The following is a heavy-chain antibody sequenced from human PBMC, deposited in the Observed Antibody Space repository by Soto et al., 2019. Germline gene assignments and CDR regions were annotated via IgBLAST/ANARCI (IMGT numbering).Heavy chain of an antibody. CDR3: TRADPYPSNDL. CDR2: VTGPGSYT. Sequence: GGSLRLWWGSSWFTFTSYGMQWVRQSPGMGLEXVASVTGPGSYTTYADSVRGRFTVSRDNARNSLFLQMNSLRVKDTAVYYCTRADPYPSNDLWGQGSLVTVSS. D-gene: IGHD4-4*01. J-gene: IGHJ4*02. V-gene: IGHV3-21*01. CDR1: WFTFTSYG.